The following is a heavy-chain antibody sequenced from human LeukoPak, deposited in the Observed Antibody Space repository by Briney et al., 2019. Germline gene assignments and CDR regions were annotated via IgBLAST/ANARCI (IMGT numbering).Heavy chain of an antibody. V-gene: IGHV1-69*01. CDR3: ARDRIAAAGRGYYYYYGMDV. J-gene: IGHJ6*04. CDR1: GSTFSSYA. D-gene: IGHD6-13*01. CDR2: IIPIFGTA. Sequence: SVKVSCKASGSTFSSYAISWVRQAPGQGLEWMGGIIPIFGTANYAQKFQGRVTITADESTSTAYMELSSLRSEDTAVYYCARDRIAAAGRGYYYYYGMDVWGKGTTVTVSS.